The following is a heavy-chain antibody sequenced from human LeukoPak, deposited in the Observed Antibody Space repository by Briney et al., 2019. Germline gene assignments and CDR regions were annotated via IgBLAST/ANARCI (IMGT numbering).Heavy chain of an antibody. CDR1: GFTFSTYR. J-gene: IGHJ3*02. V-gene: IGHV3-7*05. CDR2: IKEDGSEK. CDR3: TTQYSSGWYVAFDI. Sequence: GGSLRLSCAASGFTFSTYRMSWARQGPGKGLEWVANIKEDGSEKYYVDSVKGRFTISRDNAKESLYLQMNSLRAEDTAVYYCTTQYSSGWYVAFDIWGQGTMVTVSS. D-gene: IGHD6-19*01.